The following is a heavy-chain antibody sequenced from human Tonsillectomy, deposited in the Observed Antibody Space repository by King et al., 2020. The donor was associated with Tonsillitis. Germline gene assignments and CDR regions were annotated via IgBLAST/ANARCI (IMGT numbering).Heavy chain of an antibody. Sequence: QLQLQESGSGLVKPSQTLSLTCAVSGGSVSSGGYSWSWIRQAPGKGLEWIGYFYHDGSTHYNPSLKSRVTISVDESKTQLSLKLNSVTAADTAVYYCARRVAYHYDSSGYWPYYSDYWGQGALVTVSS. J-gene: IGHJ4*02. CDR1: GGSVSSGGYS. CDR2: FYHDGST. D-gene: IGHD3-22*01. CDR3: ARRVAYHYDSSGYWPYYSDY. V-gene: IGHV4-30-2*01.